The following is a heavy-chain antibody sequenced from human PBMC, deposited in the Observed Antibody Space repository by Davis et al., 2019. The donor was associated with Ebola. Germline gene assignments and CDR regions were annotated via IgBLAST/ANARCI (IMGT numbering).Heavy chain of an antibody. J-gene: IGHJ4*02. CDR3: ASRRGGPQNGWDILAGYP. D-gene: IGHD3-9*01. CDR2: ISDSGGST. Sequence: PGGSLRLSCAASGFTFSSYAMSWVRQAPGKGLEWVSAISDSGGSTYYADSVKGRFTISRDNSKNTLYLQMNSLRAEDTAVYYCASRRGGPQNGWDILAGYPWGQGTLVTVSS. CDR1: GFTFSSYA. V-gene: IGHV3-23*01.